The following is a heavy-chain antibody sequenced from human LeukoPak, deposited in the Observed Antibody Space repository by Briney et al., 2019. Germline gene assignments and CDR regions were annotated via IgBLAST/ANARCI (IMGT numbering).Heavy chain of an antibody. J-gene: IGHJ4*02. V-gene: IGHV4-39*07. CDR2: IYYSGNT. D-gene: IGHD5-24*01. CDR1: GGSISSSSYY. CDR3: ARLDPMATSDY. Sequence: SETLSLTCTVSGGSISSSSYYWGWIRQPPGKGLEWIGSIYYSGNTYYNPSLKSRVTISVDTSKNQFSLKLSSVTAADTAVYYCARLDPMATSDYWGQGTLVTVSS.